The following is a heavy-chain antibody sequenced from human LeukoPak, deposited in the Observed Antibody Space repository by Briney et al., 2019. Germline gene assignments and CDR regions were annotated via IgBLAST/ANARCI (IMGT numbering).Heavy chain of an antibody. CDR1: GFTFSSYS. Sequence: GGSLRLSCAASGFTFSSYSMNWVRQAPGKGLEWVSSISSSSTYIYYADSVKGRFTISRDNAKNSLYLQMNSLRAEDTAVYYCARARYGDYLFDYWGQGTLVTVSS. CDR3: ARARYGDYLFDY. D-gene: IGHD4-17*01. CDR2: ISSSSTYI. V-gene: IGHV3-21*01. J-gene: IGHJ4*02.